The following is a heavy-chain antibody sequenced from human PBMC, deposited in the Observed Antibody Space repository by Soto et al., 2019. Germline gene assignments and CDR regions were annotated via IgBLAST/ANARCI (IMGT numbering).Heavy chain of an antibody. CDR2: ISYDGSNK. CDR1: GFTFSSYA. Sequence: QVQLVESGGGVVQPGRSLRLSCAASGFTFSSYAMHWVRQAPGKGLEWVAVISYDGSNKYYADSVKGRFTISRDNSKNTLYLQMNSLRAEDTAVYYCARGEYYDSSGYSYWGQGTLVTVSS. D-gene: IGHD3-22*01. CDR3: ARGEYYDSSGYSY. V-gene: IGHV3-30-3*01. J-gene: IGHJ4*02.